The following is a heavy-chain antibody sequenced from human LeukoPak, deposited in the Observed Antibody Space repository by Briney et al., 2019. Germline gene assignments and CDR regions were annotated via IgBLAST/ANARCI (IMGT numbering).Heavy chain of an antibody. Sequence: SQTLSLTCTVSGGSISSGSYYWSWIRQPAGKGLEWIGRIYTSGSTNYNPSLKSRVTISVNTSKNQFSLKLSSVTAADTAVYYCASQTGTLYYYGSGSYRFDYWGQGTLVTVSS. CDR3: ASQTGTLYYYGSGSYRFDY. V-gene: IGHV4-61*02. CDR1: GGSISSGSYY. CDR2: IYTSGST. J-gene: IGHJ4*02. D-gene: IGHD3-10*01.